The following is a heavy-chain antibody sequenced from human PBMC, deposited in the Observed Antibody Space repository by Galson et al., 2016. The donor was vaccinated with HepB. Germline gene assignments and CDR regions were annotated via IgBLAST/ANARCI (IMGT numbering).Heavy chain of an antibody. D-gene: IGHD4/OR15-4a*01. J-gene: IGHJ4*02. CDR3: ARSGHRSSSPPNYSTPLFDF. CDR2: ISPHNGDK. CDR1: GYTFDLYG. Sequence: SVKVSCKASGYTFDLYGVSWVRQAPGHGFEWMGWISPHNGDKKFAQKFQGRLTMTTDTSTNTAYLELRGLRIDDSAVYYCARSGHRSSSPPNYSTPLFDFWGQGTLITGSS. V-gene: IGHV1-18*04.